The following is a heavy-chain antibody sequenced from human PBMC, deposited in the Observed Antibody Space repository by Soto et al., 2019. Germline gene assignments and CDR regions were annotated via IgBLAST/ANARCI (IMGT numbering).Heavy chain of an antibody. J-gene: IGHJ6*02. CDR3: ARFRGSVGYCSSTSCYAGRHYYYYGMDV. V-gene: IGHV4-34*01. D-gene: IGHD2-2*01. Sequence: SGTLSLTCAVYGGSFLGFYWGWIRQPPGKGVEWIGGINHSGSTNYNPSLKSRVTISVDTSKNQFSLKLSSVTAADTAVYYCARFRGSVGYCSSTSCYAGRHYYYYGMDVWGQGTTVTVSS. CDR2: INHSGST. CDR1: GGSFLGFY.